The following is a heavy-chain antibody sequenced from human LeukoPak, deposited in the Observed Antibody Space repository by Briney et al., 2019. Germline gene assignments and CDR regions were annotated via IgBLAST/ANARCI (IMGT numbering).Heavy chain of an antibody. CDR2: IRPDGDRT. Sequence: PGGSLRLSCAASGFTFSTYAITWVRQGPGKGLEWVSAIRPDGDRTYYANSVKGRFTISRDNSKNTLYLQMNSLRAEDTAVYYCARDLPYYDFWSGRGWFDPWGQGTLVTVSS. CDR3: ARDLPYYDFWSGRGWFDP. J-gene: IGHJ5*02. D-gene: IGHD3-3*01. CDR1: GFTFSTYA. V-gene: IGHV3-23*01.